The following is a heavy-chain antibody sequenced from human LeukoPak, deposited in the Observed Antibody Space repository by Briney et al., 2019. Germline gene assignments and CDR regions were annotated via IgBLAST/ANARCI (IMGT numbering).Heavy chain of an antibody. CDR1: GGSISSYY. CDR2: IYYSGST. V-gene: IGHV4-59*01. Sequence: SETLSLTCTASGGSISSYYWSWIRQPPGKGLEWIGYIYYSGSTNYNPSLKSRVTISVDTSKNQFSLKLTSVTAADTAVYYCARGGRWLQSYFDYWGQGTLVTVSS. J-gene: IGHJ4*02. D-gene: IGHD5-12*01. CDR3: ARGGRWLQSYFDY.